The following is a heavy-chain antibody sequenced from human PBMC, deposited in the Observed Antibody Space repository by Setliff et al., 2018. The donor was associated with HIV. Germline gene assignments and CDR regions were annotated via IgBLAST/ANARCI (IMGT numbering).Heavy chain of an antibody. D-gene: IGHD6-19*01. Sequence: ASVKVSCKASGCTFTSYGITWVRQAPGQGLEWMGWISTYNGNTHYAQKLQGRVTMTTDTSTSTAYMELKSLRSDDTAMYYCARKYTGGPLDYWGQGTLVTVS. CDR2: ISTYNGNT. CDR1: GCTFTSYG. J-gene: IGHJ4*02. CDR3: ARKYTGGPLDY. V-gene: IGHV1-18*01.